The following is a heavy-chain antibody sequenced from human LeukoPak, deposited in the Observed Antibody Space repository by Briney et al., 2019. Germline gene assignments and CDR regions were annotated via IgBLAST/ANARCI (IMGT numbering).Heavy chain of an antibody. CDR3: ARARYYYDSSSSHFDY. CDR2: IYTSGST. CDR1: GGSISSYY. D-gene: IGHD3-22*01. J-gene: IGHJ4*02. Sequence: AETLSLTCTVSGGSISSYYWSWIRQPAGKGLEWIGRIYTSGSTNYNPSLKSRVNMSVGTSKNQFSLKLSSVTAADTAVYYCARARYYYDSSSSHFDYWGQGTLVTVSS. V-gene: IGHV4-4*07.